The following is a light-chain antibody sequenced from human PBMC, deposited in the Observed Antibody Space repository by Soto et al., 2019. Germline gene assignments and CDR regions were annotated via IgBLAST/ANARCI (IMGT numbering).Light chain of an antibody. CDR1: NIGSNS. Sequence: SYELTQPPSVSVAPGQTARITCGGNNIGSNSVHWYQQKPGQAPVLVVYDDSDRPSGMPERFSGSNSGNTATLTISRVEAGDEADYYCQVWSSSSDHLVVFGGGTKLTVL. J-gene: IGLJ2*01. CDR3: QVWSSSSDHLVV. CDR2: DDS. V-gene: IGLV3-21*02.